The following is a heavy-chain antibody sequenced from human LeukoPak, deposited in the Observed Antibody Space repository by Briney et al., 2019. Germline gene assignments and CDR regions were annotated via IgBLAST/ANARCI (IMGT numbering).Heavy chain of an antibody. D-gene: IGHD4-17*01. CDR1: GFTVDDYA. V-gene: IGHV3-9*01. CDR2: ISWNRNNI. CDR3: AKGNTASTYYGMGV. Sequence: PGGSLRLSCAASGFTVDDYAMHWVRQAPGKGLEWVSGISWNRNNIGYADSVKGRFTISRDNAKNSLYLQMNSLRAEDTALYYCAKGNTASTYYGMGVWGQGTTVTVSS. J-gene: IGHJ6*02.